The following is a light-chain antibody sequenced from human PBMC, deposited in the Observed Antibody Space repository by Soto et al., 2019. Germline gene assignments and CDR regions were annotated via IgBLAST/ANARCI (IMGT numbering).Light chain of an antibody. Sequence: QAASVSGSPGQSITISCTGTSSDVGGYNYVSWYQQHPGKAPKLMIYDVSNRPSGVSNRFSGSKSGNTASLTISGLQAEDEADYYCSSYPSSSTVVFGGGTKLTVL. V-gene: IGLV2-14*01. CDR2: DVS. J-gene: IGLJ2*01. CDR3: SSYPSSSTVV. CDR1: SSDVGGYNY.